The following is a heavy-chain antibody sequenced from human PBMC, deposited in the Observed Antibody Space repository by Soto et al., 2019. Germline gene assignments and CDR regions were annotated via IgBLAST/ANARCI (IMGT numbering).Heavy chain of an antibody. CDR1: GFNFSNYG. CDR3: ARVSVRASAYYYYIYYTDV. D-gene: IGHD2-21*01. Sequence: QVQLVESGGGVVQPGRSLRLSCAASGFNFSNYGMQWVRQALGKGLEWVTGIWCDGSKIPYADSVKGRFTISTDNSKNALYLQINSLIAVDTSVYYCARVSVRASAYYYYIYYTDVWGKGTTVTVSS. CDR2: IWCDGSKI. V-gene: IGHV3-33*01. J-gene: IGHJ6*03.